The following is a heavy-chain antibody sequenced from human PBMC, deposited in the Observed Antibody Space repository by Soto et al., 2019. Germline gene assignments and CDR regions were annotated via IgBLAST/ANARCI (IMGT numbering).Heavy chain of an antibody. CDR3: ARTSRFDC. D-gene: IGHD6-6*01. Sequence: QVQLQQWGAGLLKPSETLSLTCAVYCGSFSSYYWSWIRQPPGKGLEWIGEINHSGSTNYNPSPKSRVTMSVDTSKNQFSLKLSSVTAADTAVYYCARTSRFDCWGQGTLVTVSS. CDR2: INHSGST. V-gene: IGHV4-34*01. J-gene: IGHJ4*02. CDR1: CGSFSSYY.